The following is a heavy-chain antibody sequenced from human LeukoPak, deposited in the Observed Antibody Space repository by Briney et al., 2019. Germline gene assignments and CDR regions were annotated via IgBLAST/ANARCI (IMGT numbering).Heavy chain of an antibody. CDR1: GFTFNNYS. CDR3: ARTYYSNYVHYFDY. V-gene: IGHV3-48*01. Sequence: GGSLRLSCAASGFTFNNYSMNWVRQAPGRGLEWVSYISSSSSTIYYADSVKGRFTISRDNSKNTLYLQMNSLRAEDTAVYYCARTYYSNYVHYFDYWGQGTLVTVSS. J-gene: IGHJ4*02. CDR2: ISSSSSTI. D-gene: IGHD4-11*01.